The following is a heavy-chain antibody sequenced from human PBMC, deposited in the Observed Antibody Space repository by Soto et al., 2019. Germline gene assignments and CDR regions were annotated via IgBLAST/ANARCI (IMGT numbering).Heavy chain of an antibody. V-gene: IGHV1-2*02. D-gene: IGHD1-1*01. CDR3: ARGGTTSHDY. CDR2: INPKNGAT. CDR1: GYTFTDYY. Sequence: ASVRVSCKASGYTFTDYYLHWVRQAPGQGLELMGWINPKNGATIYAQKFQGRVTMTRDTSISTAYLELSRLRSDDTAVYYCARGGTTSHDYWGQGTQVTVSS. J-gene: IGHJ4*02.